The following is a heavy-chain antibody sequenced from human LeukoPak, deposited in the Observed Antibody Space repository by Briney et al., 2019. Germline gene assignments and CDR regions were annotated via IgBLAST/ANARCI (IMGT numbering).Heavy chain of an antibody. V-gene: IGHV3-23*01. CDR1: GFIFSSYA. CDR2: INDSGVST. CDR3: ARVDSGNYYYFDY. Sequence: GGSLRLSCAASGFIFSSYAMSWVRQAPGKGLEWVSAINDSGVSTYYADSVKGRFTISRDNSRITLYLQMNSLRVEDTAIYYCARVDSGNYYYFDYWGQGTLVTVSS. J-gene: IGHJ4*02. D-gene: IGHD3-22*01.